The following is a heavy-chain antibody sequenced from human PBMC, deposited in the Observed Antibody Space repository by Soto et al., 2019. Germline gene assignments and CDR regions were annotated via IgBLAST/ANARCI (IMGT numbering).Heavy chain of an antibody. Sequence: EVQLVESGGGLVKPGGSLRLSCAASGFTFSSYSMYWVRQAPGKGLEWVSSITGNSSFIYYADSVKRRFTISRDNAKNSQYLQMNGLRAADTAVYYCARVWDTEMVEIAHWGQGTLVTVSS. CDR3: ARVWDTEMVEIAH. D-gene: IGHD2-21*01. CDR1: GFTFSSYS. V-gene: IGHV3-21*01. CDR2: ITGNSSFI. J-gene: IGHJ4*02.